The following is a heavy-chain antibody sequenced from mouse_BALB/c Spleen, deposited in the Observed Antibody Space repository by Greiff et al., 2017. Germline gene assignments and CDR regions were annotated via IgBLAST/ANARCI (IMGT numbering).Heavy chain of an antibody. CDR2: ISSGSSTI. D-gene: IGHD6-1*01. CDR3: ARAGRRNAMDY. CDR1: GFTFSSFG. Sequence: EVMLVESGGGLVQPGGSRKLSCAASGFTFSSFGMHWVRQAPEKGLEWVAYISSGSSTIYYADTVKGRFTISRDNPKNTLFLQMTSLRSEDTAMYYCARAGRRNAMDYWGQGTSVTVSS. V-gene: IGHV5-17*02. J-gene: IGHJ4*01.